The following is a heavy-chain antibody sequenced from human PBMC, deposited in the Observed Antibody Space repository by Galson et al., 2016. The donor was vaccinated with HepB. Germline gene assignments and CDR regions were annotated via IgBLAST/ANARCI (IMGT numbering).Heavy chain of an antibody. J-gene: IGHJ4*02. D-gene: IGHD3-3*01. Sequence: SLRLSCAASGFSFTSYSMNWVRQAPGKGLEWVSSVSSRSHYIYYADSVKGRFSISIDNAKNSLDLQMNSLRDEDTAVYYCARAGLGVVSVPRNTEVGLDQWGQGTLVVVSS. CDR3: ARAGLGVVSVPRNTEVGLDQ. CDR2: VSSRSHYI. CDR1: GFSFTSYS. V-gene: IGHV3-21*01.